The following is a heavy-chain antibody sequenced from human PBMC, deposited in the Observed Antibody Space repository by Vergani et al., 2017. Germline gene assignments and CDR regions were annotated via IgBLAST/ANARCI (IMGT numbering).Heavy chain of an antibody. D-gene: IGHD6-13*01. J-gene: IGHJ6*02. CDR1: GGSISSYY. V-gene: IGHV4-59*01. CDR2: IYYSGST. Sequence: QVQLQESGPGLVKPSETLSLTCTVSGGSISSYYWSWIRQPPGKGLEWIGYIYYSGSTNHNPSLKSRGTISVDTSKNPFALKLSSVTAADTAVYYCARATGYSSGWSQFLYYYYGMDVWGQGTTVTVSS. CDR3: ARATGYSSGWSQFLYYYYGMDV.